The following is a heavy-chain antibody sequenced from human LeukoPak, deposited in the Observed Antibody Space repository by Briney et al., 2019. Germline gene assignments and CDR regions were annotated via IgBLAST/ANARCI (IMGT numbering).Heavy chain of an antibody. D-gene: IGHD2-2*01. CDR1: GFTFSSYS. J-gene: IGHJ4*02. CDR3: ARGRSSTSFFIDY. Sequence: GGSLRLSCAASGFTFSSYSMNWVRQAPGKGLEWVSSISSSSYIYYADSVKGRFTISRDNAKNSLYLQMNGLRAEDTAVYYCARGRSSTSFFIDYWGQGTLVTVSS. CDR2: ISSSSYI. V-gene: IGHV3-21*01.